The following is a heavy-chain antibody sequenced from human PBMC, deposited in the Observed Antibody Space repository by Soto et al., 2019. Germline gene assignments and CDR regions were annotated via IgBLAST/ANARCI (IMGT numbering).Heavy chain of an antibody. J-gene: IGHJ5*02. CDR2: IFPLTDIP. CDR1: GGTFRNYP. D-gene: IGHD3-16*01. CDR3: ARGPLVVLTSFGP. Sequence: QVQLVQSGTEVKKPGSSVKVSCKASGGTFRNYPINWVRQAPGQGLEWMGSIFPLTDIPDYAQNFQARLTISADKSTCTAYMELRSLSSDDTAMFFCARGPLVVLTSFGPWGQGPLVPFSS. V-gene: IGHV1-69*02.